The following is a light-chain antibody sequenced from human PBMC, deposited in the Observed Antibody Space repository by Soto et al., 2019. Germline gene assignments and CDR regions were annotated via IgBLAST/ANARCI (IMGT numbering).Light chain of an antibody. Sequence: EIVLTQSPGTLSLSPGERATLSCRASQSVSSNYLAWYQQKPGQAPRLLIYGASSRATGIPDRFSGSGSGTDFTLTISRLEPEDFAVSYCQQYYGSPGITFGQGTRLEIK. CDR1: QSVSSNY. CDR2: GAS. V-gene: IGKV3-20*01. CDR3: QQYYGSPGIT. J-gene: IGKJ5*01.